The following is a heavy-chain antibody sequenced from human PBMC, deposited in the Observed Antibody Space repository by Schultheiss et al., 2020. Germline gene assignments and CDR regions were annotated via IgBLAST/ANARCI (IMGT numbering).Heavy chain of an antibody. CDR3: ARDAPWKYYDFWSGYYPRGYYYYGMDV. Sequence: GGSLRLSCAASGFTFSSYWMSWVRQAPGKGLEWVANIKQDGSEKYYVDSVKGRFTISRDNAKNSLYLQMNSLRAEDTAVYYCARDAPWKYYDFWSGYYPRGYYYYGMDVWGQGTTVTVSS. D-gene: IGHD3-3*01. J-gene: IGHJ6*02. V-gene: IGHV3-7*01. CDR2: IKQDGSEK. CDR1: GFTFSSYW.